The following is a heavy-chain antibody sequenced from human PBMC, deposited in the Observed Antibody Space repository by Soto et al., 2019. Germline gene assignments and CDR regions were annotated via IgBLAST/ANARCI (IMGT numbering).Heavy chain of an antibody. CDR1: GFTFGDYA. V-gene: IGHV3-49*03. Sequence: PGGSLRLSCTASGFTFGDYAMSWFRQAPGKGLEWVGFIRSKAYGGTTEYAASVKGRFTISRDDSKSIAYLQMNSLKTEDTAVYYCTRGMYTAYETAPLFFDFWGQGTLVTVSS. CDR2: IRSKAYGGTT. J-gene: IGHJ4*02. D-gene: IGHD5-12*01. CDR3: TRGMYTAYETAPLFFDF.